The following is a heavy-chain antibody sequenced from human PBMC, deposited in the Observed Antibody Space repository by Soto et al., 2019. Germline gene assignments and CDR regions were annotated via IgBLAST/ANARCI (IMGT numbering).Heavy chain of an antibody. CDR1: GYLFTTYS. V-gene: IGHV1-46*01. Sequence: QEHLVQSGTEVKKPGASVTISCQASGYLFTTYSMHWVRQVPGQALQWMGIIDPSDGSTIYAQQFLARLTLTRDTSTNTVYMDLTSLRSEDTAMYYCTKGFVTRLLPNLLYYGMGVWGQGTTVIVSS. CDR3: TKGFVTRLLPNLLYYGMGV. D-gene: IGHD2-15*01. CDR2: IDPSDGST. J-gene: IGHJ6*02.